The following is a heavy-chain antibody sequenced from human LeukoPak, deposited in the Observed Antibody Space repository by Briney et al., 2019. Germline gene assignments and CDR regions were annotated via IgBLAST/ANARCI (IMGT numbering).Heavy chain of an antibody. CDR1: GFTVSSNY. Sequence: GGSLRLSCAASGFTVSSNYMSWVRQAPGKGLEWVSVIYSGGSTYYADSVKGRLTISRDNSKNTLYLQMNSLRAEDTAVYYCARSMDSYGDYYDYWGQGTLVTVSS. D-gene: IGHD4-17*01. V-gene: IGHV3-53*01. CDR3: ARSMDSYGDYYDY. J-gene: IGHJ4*02. CDR2: IYSGGST.